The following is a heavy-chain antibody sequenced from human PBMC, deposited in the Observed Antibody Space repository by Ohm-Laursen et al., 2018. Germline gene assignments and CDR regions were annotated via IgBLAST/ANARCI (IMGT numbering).Heavy chain of an antibody. Sequence: SLRLSCSASGFTFSDYYMSWIRQAPGKGLEWVSYISSSGSTIYYADSVKGRFTISRDNVKNSLYLQMNSLRAEDAAVYYCARARPPTYYYGMDVWGQGTTVTVSS. CDR1: GFTFSDYY. V-gene: IGHV3-11*01. CDR3: ARARPPTYYYGMDV. D-gene: IGHD6-6*01. J-gene: IGHJ6*02. CDR2: ISSSGSTI.